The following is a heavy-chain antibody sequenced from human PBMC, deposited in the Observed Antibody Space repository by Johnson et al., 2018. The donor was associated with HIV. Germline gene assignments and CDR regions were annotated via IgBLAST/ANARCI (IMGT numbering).Heavy chain of an antibody. D-gene: IGHD3-22*01. CDR3: ARGRDSSGFNDAFDI. CDR1: GFTFSSYD. Sequence: VLLVESGGGLVQPGRSLRLSCAASGFTFSSYDMHWVRQATGKGLEWVSAIGTAGDTYYPGSVKGRLTISRENAKNSLYLQMNSLRAGDTAVYYCARGRDSSGFNDAFDIWGQGTMVTVSS. CDR2: IGTAGDT. J-gene: IGHJ3*02. V-gene: IGHV3-13*01.